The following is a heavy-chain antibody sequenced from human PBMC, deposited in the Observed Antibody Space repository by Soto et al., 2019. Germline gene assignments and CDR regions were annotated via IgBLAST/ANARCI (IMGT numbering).Heavy chain of an antibody. CDR2: IVLGNGNT. CDR1: GFTFSSSA. V-gene: IGHV1-58*01. D-gene: IGHD6-19*01. J-gene: IGHJ5*02. Sequence: QMHLVQSGPEVKRPGTSLKVSCKASGFTFSSSAVQWVRQARGQRLEWIGWIVLGNGNTNYAQKFQERVTITRDMSTSTAYMEVRSLTSDDTAVYYCATRIGNIGWYWLDTWGQGTLVTVSS. CDR3: ATRIGNIGWYWLDT.